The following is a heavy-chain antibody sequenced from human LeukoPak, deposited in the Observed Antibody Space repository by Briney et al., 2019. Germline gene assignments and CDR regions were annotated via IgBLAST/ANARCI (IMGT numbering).Heavy chain of an antibody. D-gene: IGHD6-19*01. CDR2: SHHSGTT. V-gene: IGHV4-59*01. CDR1: GDSLSSGY. CDR3: TIGGGWLTDY. Sequence: SETLSLTCTVSGDSLSSGYWGWMRQSPGGRLEWIGYSHHSGTTIYNTSLKSRVTISVDTSKNQFSLRLSSVTAADTAVYYCTIGGGWLTDYWGQGSLVTVSS. J-gene: IGHJ4*02.